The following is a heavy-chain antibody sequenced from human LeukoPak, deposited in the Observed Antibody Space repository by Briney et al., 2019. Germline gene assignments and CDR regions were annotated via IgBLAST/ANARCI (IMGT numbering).Heavy chain of an antibody. Sequence: ASVKVSCKASGYTFTSYGISWVRQAPGQGLEWMGWISAYNGNTNYAQKLQGSVTMTTDTSTSTAYMELRSLRSDDTAVYYCARGSGPLYYDSSGYSDWFDPWGQGTLVTVSS. V-gene: IGHV1-18*01. J-gene: IGHJ5*02. CDR1: GYTFTSYG. CDR3: ARGSGPLYYDSSGYSDWFDP. D-gene: IGHD3-22*01. CDR2: ISAYNGNT.